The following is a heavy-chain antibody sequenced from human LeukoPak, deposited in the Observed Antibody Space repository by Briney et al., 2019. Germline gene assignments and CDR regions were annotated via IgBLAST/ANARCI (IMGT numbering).Heavy chain of an antibody. J-gene: IGHJ4*02. Sequence: GGSLRLSCAASGLTFSSYEMNWVRQAPGKGLEWVSYISTSGSTIYYADSVKGRFTISRDNAKNSLYLQMNSLRAEDTAVYYCARGGWLQFFDYWGQGTLVTVSS. CDR2: ISTSGSTI. CDR1: GLTFSSYE. CDR3: ARGGWLQFFDY. V-gene: IGHV3-48*03. D-gene: IGHD5-24*01.